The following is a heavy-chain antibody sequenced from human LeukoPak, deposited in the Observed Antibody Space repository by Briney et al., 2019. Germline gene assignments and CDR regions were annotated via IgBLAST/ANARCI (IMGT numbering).Heavy chain of an antibody. V-gene: IGHV3-43*02. CDR2: ISGDGGST. J-gene: IGHJ4*02. CDR1: GFIFDDYA. CDR3: ARESERSGWYDY. D-gene: IGHD6-19*01. Sequence: GGSLILSCAAPGFIFDDYAIHWVRQAPGKGLEWVSLISGDGGSTFYADSVKGRFTISRDNSKNSLYLQMSSLRSEDTALYYCARESERSGWYDYWGQGTLVTVSS.